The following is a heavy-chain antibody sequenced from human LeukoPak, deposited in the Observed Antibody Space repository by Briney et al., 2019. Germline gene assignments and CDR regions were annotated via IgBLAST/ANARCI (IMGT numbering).Heavy chain of an antibody. D-gene: IGHD6-6*01. Sequence: ESLKISCKGSGYSINNYWIGWVRQMPGKGLEWMGIIYPGDSDTRYSPSFQGQVTFSADKSISTAYLQWSSLKASDTAMYYCARPSPGYDFVMDVWGQGTTVTVSS. V-gene: IGHV5-51*01. CDR2: IYPGDSDT. CDR3: ARPSPGYDFVMDV. J-gene: IGHJ6*02. CDR1: GYSINNYW.